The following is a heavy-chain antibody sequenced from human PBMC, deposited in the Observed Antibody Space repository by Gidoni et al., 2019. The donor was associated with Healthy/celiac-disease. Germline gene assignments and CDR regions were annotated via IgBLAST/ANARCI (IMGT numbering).Heavy chain of an antibody. Sequence: QVQLQQWGAGLLKPSETLSLTCAVYGGSFSGYYWSWIRQPPGKGLVWIGEINHSGSTNYNPSLKSRVTISVDTSKNQFSLKLSSVTAADTAVYYCARGRYCSSTSCYIYYYYYGMDVWGQGTTVTVSS. D-gene: IGHD2-2*01. CDR1: GGSFSGYY. V-gene: IGHV4-34*01. CDR2: INHSGST. J-gene: IGHJ6*02. CDR3: ARGRYCSSTSCYIYYYYYGMDV.